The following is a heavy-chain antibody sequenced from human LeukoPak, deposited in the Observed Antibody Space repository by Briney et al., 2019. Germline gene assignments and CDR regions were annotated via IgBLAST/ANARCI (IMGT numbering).Heavy chain of an antibody. D-gene: IGHD3-9*01. J-gene: IGHJ4*02. CDR1: GYPFTSYD. CDR2: MNPNSGNT. Sequence: ASVKVSCKASGYPFTSYDINWVRQATGQGLEWMGWMNPNSGNTGYAQKFQGRVTMTRNTSISTAYMELSSLRSEDTAVYYCARAHTDYHILTGYYEFDYWGQGTLVTVSS. V-gene: IGHV1-8*01. CDR3: ARAHTDYHILTGYYEFDY.